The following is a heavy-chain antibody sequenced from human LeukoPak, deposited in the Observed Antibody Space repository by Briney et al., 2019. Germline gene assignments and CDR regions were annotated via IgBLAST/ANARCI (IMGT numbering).Heavy chain of an antibody. CDR1: GYTFTDYY. J-gene: IGHJ4*02. CDR2: IIPNSGVT. Sequence: ASVKVSCKASGYTFTDYYMHWVRQAPGQGLEWMGWIIPNSGVTNYAQKFRGRVTMTRDTSISTAYMELTRLRSDDTAVYYCARESSGVGYIYGYFYWGQGTLVTVSS. CDR3: ARESSGVGYIYGYFY. D-gene: IGHD5-18*01. V-gene: IGHV1-2*02.